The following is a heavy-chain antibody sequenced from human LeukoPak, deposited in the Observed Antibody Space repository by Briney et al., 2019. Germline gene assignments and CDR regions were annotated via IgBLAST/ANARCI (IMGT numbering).Heavy chain of an antibody. D-gene: IGHD2/OR15-2a*01. CDR1: GFTFSSYA. CDR3: AKDLTPYFENWFDP. CDR2: ISGSGGST. Sequence: GRSLRLSCAASGFTFSSYAMSWVRQAPGKGLEWVSAISGSGGSTYYADSVKGRFTISRGNSKNTLYLQMNSLRAEDTAVYYCAKDLTPYFENWFDPWGQGTLVTVSS. J-gene: IGHJ5*02. V-gene: IGHV3-23*01.